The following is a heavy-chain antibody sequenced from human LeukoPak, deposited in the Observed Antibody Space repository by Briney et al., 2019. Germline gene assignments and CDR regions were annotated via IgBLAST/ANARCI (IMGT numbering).Heavy chain of an antibody. V-gene: IGHV4-59*13. J-gene: IGHJ4*02. CDR3: ARDAGATAY. CDR2: IHYSGST. Sequence: SETLSLTCTVSGVSISTDYWTWVRQSPGKGLEWIGYIHYSGSTSYNPSLRSRVTISVDTSKNQFSLKLTSVTSADTAVYYCARDAGATAYWGQGALVTVSS. CDR1: GVSISTDY. D-gene: IGHD4/OR15-4a*01.